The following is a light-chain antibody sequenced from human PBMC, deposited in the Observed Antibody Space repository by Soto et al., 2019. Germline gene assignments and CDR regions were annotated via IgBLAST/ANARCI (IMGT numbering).Light chain of an antibody. Sequence: QSALTQPASVSGSPGQSITISCTGTSSDVGGYNYVSWFQHHPGKAPKLMIYEVVNRPSGVSNRFSGSKSGNTASLTISGLQAEDEADYCTSYTSSSPLVFGTGTKVTVL. CDR3: TSYTSSSPLV. CDR2: EVV. CDR1: SSDVGGYNY. J-gene: IGLJ1*01. V-gene: IGLV2-14*01.